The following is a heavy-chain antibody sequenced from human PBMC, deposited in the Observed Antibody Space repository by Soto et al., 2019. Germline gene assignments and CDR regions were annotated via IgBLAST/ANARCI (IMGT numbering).Heavy chain of an antibody. J-gene: IGHJ4*02. V-gene: IGHV3-11*01. Sequence: QVQLVESGGGLVKPGGSLRLSCAASGFTFSDYYMSWIRQAPGKGLEWVSCISSSGSTIYYADSVKGRFTISRDNAKNSLYLQMNSLRAEDTAVYYCARGEWKDIVVVVAATLWYWGQGTLVTVSS. CDR2: ISSSGSTI. D-gene: IGHD2-15*01. CDR3: ARGEWKDIVVVVAATLWY. CDR1: GFTFSDYY.